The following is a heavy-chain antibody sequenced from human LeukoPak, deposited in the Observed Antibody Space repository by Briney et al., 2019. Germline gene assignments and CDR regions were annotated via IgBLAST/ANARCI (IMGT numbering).Heavy chain of an antibody. CDR1: GFIFREYW. Sequence: GGSLRLSCAASGFIFREYWMSWVRQAPGKGLEWVSAISGSGGSTYYADSVKGRFTISRDNSKNTLYLQMNSLRAEDTAVYYCAKDRDYYDSSGYYDYWGQGTLVTVSS. D-gene: IGHD3-22*01. V-gene: IGHV3-23*01. CDR3: AKDRDYYDSSGYYDY. CDR2: ISGSGGST. J-gene: IGHJ4*02.